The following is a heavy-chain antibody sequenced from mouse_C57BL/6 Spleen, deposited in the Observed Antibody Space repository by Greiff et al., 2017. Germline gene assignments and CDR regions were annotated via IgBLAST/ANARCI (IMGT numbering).Heavy chain of an antibody. D-gene: IGHD3-2*02. CDR3: ARATGQLRPPDWYFDV. V-gene: IGHV1-81*01. J-gene: IGHJ1*03. CDR1: GYTFTSYG. Sequence: QVQLQQSGAELARPGASVKLSCKASGYTFTSYGISWVKQRTGQGLEWIGEIYPRSGNTYYNEKFKGKATLTADKSSSTAYMELRSLTSEDSAVYFCARATGQLRPPDWYFDVWGTGTTVTVSS. CDR2: IYPRSGNT.